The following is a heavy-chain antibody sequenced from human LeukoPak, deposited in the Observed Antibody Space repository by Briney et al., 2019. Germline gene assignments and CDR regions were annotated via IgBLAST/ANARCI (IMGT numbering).Heavy chain of an antibody. D-gene: IGHD3-10*01. CDR1: GYTFTSYA. V-gene: IGHV7-4-1*02. J-gene: IGHJ5*02. Sequence: ASVKVSCKASGYTFTSYAMNWVRQAPGQGLEWMGWINTNTGNPTYAQGFTGRFVFSLDTSVSTAYLQISSLKAEDTAVYYCARSVGRITMVRGIDPWGQGTLDTVSS. CDR2: INTNTGNP. CDR3: ARSVGRITMVRGIDP.